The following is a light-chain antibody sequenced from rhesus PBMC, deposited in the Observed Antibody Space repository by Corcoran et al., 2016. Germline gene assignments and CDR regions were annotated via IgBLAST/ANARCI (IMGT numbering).Light chain of an antibody. J-gene: IGLJ1*01. Sequence: QAALTQPHSVSGSPGQSVTISCTGTSSDIGGYNYVSWYQQHPGTAPKLMIYEVSKRPSGVSDRFSGSKSGNTASLTISGLQAEDEADYYCSSYAGSNNYIFGAGTRLTVL. CDR2: EVS. CDR1: SSDIGGYNY. V-gene: IGLV2-32*02. CDR3: SSYAGSNNYI.